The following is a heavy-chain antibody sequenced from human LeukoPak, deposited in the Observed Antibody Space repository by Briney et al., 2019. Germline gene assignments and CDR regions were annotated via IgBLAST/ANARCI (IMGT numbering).Heavy chain of an antibody. CDR3: ARGGLQRITMIVVVIPPYGMDV. D-gene: IGHD3-22*01. CDR2: IIPIFGTA. V-gene: IGHV1-69*13. J-gene: IGHJ6*02. CDR1: GGTFSSYA. Sequence: AASVNVSCKASGGTFSSYAISWVRQAPGQGLEWMGGIIPIFGTANYAQKFQGRVTITADESTSTAYMELSSLRSEDTAVYYCARGGLQRITMIVVVIPPYGMDVWGQGTTVTVSS.